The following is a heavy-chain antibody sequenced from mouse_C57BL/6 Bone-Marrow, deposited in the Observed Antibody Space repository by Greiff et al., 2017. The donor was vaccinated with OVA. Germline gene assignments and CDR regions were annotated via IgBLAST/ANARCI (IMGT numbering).Heavy chain of an antibody. CDR1: GYTFTSYW. D-gene: IGHD1-1*01. Sequence: QVQLQQPGAELVKPGASVKLSCKASGYTFTSYWMHWVKQRPGQGLEWIGMIHPNSGSTNYNEKFKSKATLTVDKSSSTAYMQLSSLTSEDSAVYYCARRHYGSSLLVAYWGQGTLVTVSA. CDR2: IHPNSGST. V-gene: IGHV1-64*01. J-gene: IGHJ3*01. CDR3: ARRHYGSSLLVAY.